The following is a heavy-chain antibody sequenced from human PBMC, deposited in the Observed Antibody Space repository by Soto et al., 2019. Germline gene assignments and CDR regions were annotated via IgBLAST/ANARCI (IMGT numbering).Heavy chain of an antibody. V-gene: IGHV1-18*01. Sequence: ASVKVSCRASGYTFTSYGISWVRQAPGRGLEWMGWISAYDGNTNYAQKLQGRVTMTTDTSTSTAYMELRSLRSDDTAVYYCARVGLYCGGDSYAFDICGQRTMVTVSS. D-gene: IGHD2-21*02. J-gene: IGHJ3*02. CDR2: ISAYDGNT. CDR3: ARVGLYCGGDSYAFDI. CDR1: GYTFTSYG.